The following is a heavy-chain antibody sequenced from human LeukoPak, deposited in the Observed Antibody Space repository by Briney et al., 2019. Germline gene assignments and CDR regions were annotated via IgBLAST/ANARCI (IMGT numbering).Heavy chain of an antibody. CDR2: ISSSGSTI. V-gene: IGHV3-11*04. Sequence: GGSLRLSCAASGFTFSDYYMSWIRQAPGKGLEWVSYISSSGSTIYYADSVKGRFTISRDNANNSLYLQMNSLRAEDTAVYYCARATLSGSYLDYFDYWGQGTLVTVSS. J-gene: IGHJ4*02. D-gene: IGHD1-26*01. CDR1: GFTFSDYY. CDR3: ARATLSGSYLDYFDY.